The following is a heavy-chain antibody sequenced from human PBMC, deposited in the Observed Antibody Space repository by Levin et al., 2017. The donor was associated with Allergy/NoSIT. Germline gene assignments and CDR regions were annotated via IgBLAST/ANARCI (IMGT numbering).Heavy chain of an antibody. Sequence: GGSLRLSCAASGFTFSTYSMHWVRQAPGKGLEYVSAINGNGDGTFYADSVKGRFTISRDNSKNTLNLQMGRLRVEDMAVYYCARVGTAYDHWGQGILVTVSS. J-gene: IGHJ5*02. CDR3: ARVGTAYDH. CDR2: INGNGDGT. D-gene: IGHD1-1*01. CDR1: GFTFSTYS. V-gene: IGHV3-64*02.